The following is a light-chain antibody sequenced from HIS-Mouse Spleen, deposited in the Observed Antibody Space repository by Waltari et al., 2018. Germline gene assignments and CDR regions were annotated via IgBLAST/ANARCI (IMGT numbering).Light chain of an antibody. CDR1: SSDVGSYNL. CDR2: EGS. J-gene: IGLJ1*01. Sequence: QSALTQPASVSGSPGQSITISCTGTSSDVGSYNLVSWYQQHPGKAPKLMIYEGSKRPSGVDNRFSGSKSGNTASLTSSGLQAEDEADYYCCSYAGSSTYVFGTGTKVTVL. CDR3: CSYAGSSTYV. V-gene: IGLV2-23*01.